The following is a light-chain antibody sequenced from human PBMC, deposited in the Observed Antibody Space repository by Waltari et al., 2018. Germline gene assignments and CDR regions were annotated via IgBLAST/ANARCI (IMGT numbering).Light chain of an antibody. CDR2: EVS. V-gene: IGLV2-8*01. Sequence: QSALTQPPSASGPPGQSVTISCPGPGSDVGGYHYVSWYQQPPGKAPKLMIYEVSKRPSGVPDRVSGSKSGNTASLTVTGLQAEDEADYYCSSYAGSNNFIFGGGTKLTVL. CDR1: GSDVGGYHY. J-gene: IGLJ2*01. CDR3: SSYAGSNNFI.